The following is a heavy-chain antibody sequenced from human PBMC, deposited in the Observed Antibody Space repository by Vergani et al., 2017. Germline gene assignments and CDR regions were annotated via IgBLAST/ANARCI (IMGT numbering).Heavy chain of an antibody. J-gene: IGHJ3*02. CDR1: GGSISSSNW. D-gene: IGHD6-19*01. CDR3: ATGYSSGRNYNDAFDI. CDR2: IKQDGSEK. V-gene: IGHV3-7*01. Sequence: VQLQESGPGLVKPSGTLSLTCAVSGGSISSSNWWSWVRQPPGKGLEWVANIKQDGSEKYYVDSVKGRFTISRDNAKNSLYLQMNSLRAEDTAVYYCATGYSSGRNYNDAFDIWGQGTMVTVSS.